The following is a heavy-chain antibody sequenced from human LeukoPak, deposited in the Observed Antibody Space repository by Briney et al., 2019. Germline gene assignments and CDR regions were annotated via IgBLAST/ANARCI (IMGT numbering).Heavy chain of an antibody. CDR2: ISSSGSTI. CDR3: ATYYYGSGSDY. D-gene: IGHD3-10*01. J-gene: IGHJ4*02. Sequence: PGGSLRLSCAASGFTFSSYEVNWVRQAPGKGLEWVSYISSSGSTIYYADSVKGRFTISRDNAKNSLYLQMNSLRAEDTAVYYCATYYYGSGSDYWGQGTLVTVSS. V-gene: IGHV3-48*03. CDR1: GFTFSSYE.